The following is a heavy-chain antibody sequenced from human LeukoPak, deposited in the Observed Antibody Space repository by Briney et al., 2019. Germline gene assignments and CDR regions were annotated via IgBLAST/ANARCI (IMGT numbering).Heavy chain of an antibody. CDR2: IYYSGS. D-gene: IGHD3-9*01. CDR3: ARRYYDILTGYPTIDY. J-gene: IGHJ4*02. Sequence: SETLSLTCTVSGGSISSYYWSWIRQPPGKGLEWIGYIYYSGSNYNPSLKSRVTISVDTSKNQFSLKLSSVTAADTAVYYCARRYYDILTGYPTIDYWGQGTLVTVSS. CDR1: GGSISSYY. V-gene: IGHV4-59*01.